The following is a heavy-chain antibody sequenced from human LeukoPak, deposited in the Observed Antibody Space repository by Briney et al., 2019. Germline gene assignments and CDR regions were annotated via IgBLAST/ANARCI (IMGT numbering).Heavy chain of an antibody. J-gene: IGHJ6*03. CDR3: ASDGRGSRWELLFGANYYYYMDV. D-gene: IGHD2-15*01. Sequence: SETLSLTCTVYGGSFSDYYWGWIRQPPGKGLEWIGSIQNSGTTHYNPSLKSRVTISVDTSKTHFSLQLTSVTAADTAVYYCASDGRGSRWELLFGANYYYYMDVWGKGTTVAVSS. CDR1: GGSFSDYY. CDR2: IQNSGTT. V-gene: IGHV4-34*01.